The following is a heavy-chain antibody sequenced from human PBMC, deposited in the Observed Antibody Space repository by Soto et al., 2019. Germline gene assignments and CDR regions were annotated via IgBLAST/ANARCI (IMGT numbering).Heavy chain of an antibody. CDR3: ASSAYYDFWSGYETNYYYYMDV. V-gene: IGHV4-59*01. CDR2: IYYSGST. D-gene: IGHD3-3*01. CDR1: GGSISSYY. J-gene: IGHJ6*03. Sequence: SETLSLTCTVSGGSISSYYWSWIRQPPGKGLEWIGYIYYSGSTNYNPSLKSRVTISVDTSKNQFSLKLSSVTAAGTAVYYCASSAYYDFWSGYETNYYYYMDVWGKGTTVTVSS.